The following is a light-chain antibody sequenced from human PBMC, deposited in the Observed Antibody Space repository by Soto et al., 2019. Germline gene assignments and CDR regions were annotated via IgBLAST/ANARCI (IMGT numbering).Light chain of an antibody. V-gene: IGKV3-20*01. CDR2: GAS. CDR3: QQYGGSQIT. CDR1: QSVTTR. J-gene: IGKJ5*01. Sequence: IVLTQSPGTLSSSPGERVTLSCRASQSVTTRLAWYQHKPGQAPTLLMSGASNRASGVPVRFSGSGSGTDFTLTITRLEPEDFALYYCQQYGGSQITFGLGTRLEIK.